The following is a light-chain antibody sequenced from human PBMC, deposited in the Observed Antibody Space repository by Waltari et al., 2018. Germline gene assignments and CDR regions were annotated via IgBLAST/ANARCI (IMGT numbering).Light chain of an antibody. CDR3: QVWESYGDHLVV. CDR1: NIGSKK. J-gene: IGLJ2*01. CDR2: YDS. V-gene: IGLV3-21*01. Sequence: SYMLTQPPSVSVAPGKTARITCGGSNIGSKKVNWYQQKPGQAPVLVIYYDSDRPSGIPERFSGSNSGNTATLTISRVEAGDEADYYCQVWESYGDHLVVFGGGTNLTVV.